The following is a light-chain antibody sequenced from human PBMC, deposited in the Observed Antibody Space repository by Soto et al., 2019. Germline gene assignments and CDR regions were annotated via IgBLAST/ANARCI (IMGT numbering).Light chain of an antibody. CDR1: QSVTSNY. J-gene: IGKJ1*01. CDR2: GAS. CDR3: QHYGSSSWT. Sequence: EIVLTQSPATLSLSPGERATLSCRASQSVTSNYLAWYQQKPGQAPRLLIFGASSRATGIPDKFSGSGSGTDFTLTISRLEPDDFAVYYCQHYGSSSWTFGQGTKV. V-gene: IGKV3-20*01.